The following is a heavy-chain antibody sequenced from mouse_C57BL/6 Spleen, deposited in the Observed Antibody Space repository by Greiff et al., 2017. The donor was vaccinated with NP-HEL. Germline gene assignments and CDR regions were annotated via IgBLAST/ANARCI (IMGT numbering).Heavy chain of an antibody. Sequence: QVQLQQPGAELVKPGASVKLSCKASGYTFTSYWMQWVKQRPGQGLEWIGEIDPSDSYTNYNQKFKGKATLTVDTSSSTAYMQLSSLTSEDSAVYYCARRPYGYYFDYWGQGTTLTVSS. J-gene: IGHJ2*01. CDR2: IDPSDSYT. D-gene: IGHD1-1*02. CDR3: ARRPYGYYFDY. V-gene: IGHV1-50*01. CDR1: GYTFTSYW.